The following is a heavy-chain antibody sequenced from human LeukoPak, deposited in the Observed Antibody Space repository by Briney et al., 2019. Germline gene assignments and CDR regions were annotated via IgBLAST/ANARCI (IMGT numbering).Heavy chain of an antibody. J-gene: IGHJ4*02. CDR1: GFTFSSYS. V-gene: IGHV3-21*01. CDR3: ARAPRRDGYNYGASDY. D-gene: IGHD5-24*01. Sequence: PGGSLRLSCAASGFTFSSYSMNWVRQAPGKGLEWVSSISSSSSYIYYADSVKGRFTISRDNAKNSLYLQMNSLRAEDTAVYYCARAPRRDGYNYGASDYWGQGTLVTVSS. CDR2: ISSSSSYI.